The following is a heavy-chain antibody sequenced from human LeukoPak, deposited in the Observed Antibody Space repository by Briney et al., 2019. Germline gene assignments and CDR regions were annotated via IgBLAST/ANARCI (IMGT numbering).Heavy chain of an antibody. CDR3: ARVEDGKQPKGKGAFDI. J-gene: IGHJ3*02. Sequence: SETLSLTCTVSGGXISSYYWSWIRQPPGKGLEWIGYIYYSGSTNYNPSLKSRVTISVDTSKNQFSLKLSSVTAADTAVYYCARVEDGKQPKGKGAFDIWGQGTMVTVSS. D-gene: IGHD5-24*01. CDR2: IYYSGST. V-gene: IGHV4-59*01. CDR1: GGXISSYY.